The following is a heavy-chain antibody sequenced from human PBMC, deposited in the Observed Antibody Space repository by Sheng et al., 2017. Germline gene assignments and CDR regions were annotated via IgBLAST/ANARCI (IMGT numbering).Heavy chain of an antibody. V-gene: IGHV1-69*04. D-gene: IGHD5-18*01. Sequence: QVQLVQSGAEVKKPGSSVKVSCKASGGTFSSYAISWVRQAPGQGLEWMGGIIPILGIANYAQKFQGRVTITADKSTSTAYMELSSLRSEDTAVYYCARGGVAMVPPWRDYYYMDVWGKGTTVTVSS. CDR2: IIPILGIA. CDR1: GGTFSSYA. CDR3: ARGGVAMVPPWRDYYYMDV. J-gene: IGHJ6*03.